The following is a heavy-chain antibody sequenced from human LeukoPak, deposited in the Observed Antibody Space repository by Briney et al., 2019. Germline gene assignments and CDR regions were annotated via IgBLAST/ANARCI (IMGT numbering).Heavy chain of an antibody. V-gene: IGHV3-74*01. CDR1: GFTFSSYW. D-gene: IGHD5-12*01. CDR2: INSDGSST. J-gene: IGHJ4*02. CDR3: ARDPPQDSGYDFGPDSFR. Sequence: PGGSLRLSCAASGFTFSSYWMHWVRQAPGKGLVWVSRINSDGSSTSYADSVKGRFTISRDNAKNTLYLQMNSLRAEDTAVYYCARDPPQDSGYDFGPDSFRRGQGTLVTVSS.